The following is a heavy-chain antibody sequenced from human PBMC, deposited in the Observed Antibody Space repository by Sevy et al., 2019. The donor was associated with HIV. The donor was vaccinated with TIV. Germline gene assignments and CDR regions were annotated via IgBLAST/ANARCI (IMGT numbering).Heavy chain of an antibody. D-gene: IGHD3-22*01. CDR1: GFTFSSYG. Sequence: GGSLRLSCAASGFTFSSYGMHWVRQAPGKGLEWVAVISYDGSNKYYADSVKGRFTISRDNSKNTLYLEMNSLRAEDTAVYYCAKDRDRKLYDSSGYYYYYWGQRTLVTVSS. J-gene: IGHJ4*02. V-gene: IGHV3-30*18. CDR2: ISYDGSNK. CDR3: AKDRDRKLYDSSGYYYYY.